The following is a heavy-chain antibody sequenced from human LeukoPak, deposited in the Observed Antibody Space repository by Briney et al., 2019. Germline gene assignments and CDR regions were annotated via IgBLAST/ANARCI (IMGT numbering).Heavy chain of an antibody. D-gene: IGHD3-10*01. CDR3: AKDVDPFGSGSYVEGFDY. CDR1: GFTFSSYG. CDR2: ISHDGTNQ. J-gene: IGHJ4*02. Sequence: GGSLRLSCAASGFTFSSYGMHWVRQAPGKGLEWVAVISHDGTNQYYADSVKGRFTISRDNSKNTLYVQMNSLRAEDTAVYYRAKDVDPFGSGSYVEGFDYWGQGTLVTVSS. V-gene: IGHV3-30*18.